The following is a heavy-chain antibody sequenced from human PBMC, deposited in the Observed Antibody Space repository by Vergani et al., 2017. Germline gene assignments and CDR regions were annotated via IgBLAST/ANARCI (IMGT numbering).Heavy chain of an antibody. Sequence: EVQLVESGGGLVKPGGSLRLSCAASGFTFSNAWMSWVRQAPGKGLEWVANIKQDGSEKYYVDSVKGRFTISRDNAKNSLYLQMNSLRAEDTAVYYCARERDFDYWGQGTLVTVSS. J-gene: IGHJ4*02. CDR2: IKQDGSEK. CDR1: GFTFSNAW. CDR3: ARERDFDY. V-gene: IGHV3-7*01.